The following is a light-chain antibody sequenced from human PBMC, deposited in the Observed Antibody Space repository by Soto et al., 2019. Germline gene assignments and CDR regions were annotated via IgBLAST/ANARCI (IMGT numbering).Light chain of an antibody. J-gene: IGLJ1*01. CDR1: SSDVGGTYNY. CDR3: SSYTSTSTLKV. V-gene: IGLV2-14*01. Sequence: QPVLTQPASVSGSPGQSITISCTGTSSDVGGTYNYVSWYQQYPGKAPKLMIYEVSNRPSGVSNRFSGSKSGNTASLTISGLQAEDEADYYCSSYTSTSTLKVFGTGTKLTVL. CDR2: EVS.